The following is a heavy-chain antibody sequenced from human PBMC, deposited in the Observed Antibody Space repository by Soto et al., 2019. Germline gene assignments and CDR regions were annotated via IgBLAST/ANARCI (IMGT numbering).Heavy chain of an antibody. J-gene: IGHJ6*02. D-gene: IGHD3-16*01. CDR3: ARDSRQVVSLGGYYYYAMDV. Sequence: SETLSLTCTVSGDSISNYYWNWIRRSADKRLEWIGRVSSTGSAFYNPSLKTRVTLSVDTSKNQFSLTLTSVTAADTAVYYCARDSRQVVSLGGYYYYAMDVWGQGTTVS. V-gene: IGHV4-4*07. CDR1: GDSISNYY. CDR2: VSSTGSA.